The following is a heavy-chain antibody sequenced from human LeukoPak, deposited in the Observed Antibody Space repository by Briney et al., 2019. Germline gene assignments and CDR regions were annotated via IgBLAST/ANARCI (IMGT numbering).Heavy chain of an antibody. CDR2: IYHTGST. CDR1: GDSMISTNW. V-gene: IGHV4-4*02. CDR3: ARRGGFFDF. Sequence: SETLSLTCAVSGDSMISTNWWSWVRQPPGKGLELIGEIYHTGSTNYNPSLQSRVTISIDKSKNQFSLRLSSVTAADTAFYYCARRGGFFDFWGQGTLVTVSS. J-gene: IGHJ4*02. D-gene: IGHD3-16*01.